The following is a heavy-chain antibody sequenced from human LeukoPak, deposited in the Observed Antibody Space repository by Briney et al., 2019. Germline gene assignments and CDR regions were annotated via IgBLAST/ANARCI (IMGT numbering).Heavy chain of an antibody. Sequence: SVKVSCKASGGTFSSYAISWVRQAPGQGLEWMGWISAYNGNTNYAQKLQGRVTMTTDTSTSTAYMELRSLRSDDTAVYYCARTGVVTLDYFDYWGQGTLVTVSS. V-gene: IGHV1-18*01. D-gene: IGHD4-23*01. J-gene: IGHJ4*02. CDR1: GGTFSSYA. CDR2: ISAYNGNT. CDR3: ARTGVVTLDYFDY.